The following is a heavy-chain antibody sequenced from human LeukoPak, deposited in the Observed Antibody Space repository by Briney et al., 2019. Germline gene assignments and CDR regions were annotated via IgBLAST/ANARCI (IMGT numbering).Heavy chain of an antibody. CDR3: VRDFAGADDY. V-gene: IGHV3-7*01. CDR2: IKQDGSER. D-gene: IGHD3-16*01. CDR1: GFTFSNYW. Sequence: GGSLRLSCAVSGFTFSNYWMSWVRQAPGKGLEWVAYIKQDGSERYYVDSVKGRFTISRDNANNMLYLQMNSLRVEDTGLYYCVRDFAGADDYWGQGILVTVSS. J-gene: IGHJ4*02.